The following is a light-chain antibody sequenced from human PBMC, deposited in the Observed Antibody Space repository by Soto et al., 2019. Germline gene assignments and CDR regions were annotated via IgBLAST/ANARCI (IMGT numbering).Light chain of an antibody. CDR3: ATWDDSLNGLV. V-gene: IGLV1-44*01. Sequence: SVLTQPPSASGTPGQRVTISCSGSSSNIGSNLVNWYQQLPGTAPKLLIYNNNQWPSGVPDRFSGSKSGTSASLAISGLQSEDEADYYCATWDDSLNGLVFGGGTKLTVL. CDR1: SSNIGSNL. J-gene: IGLJ3*02. CDR2: NNN.